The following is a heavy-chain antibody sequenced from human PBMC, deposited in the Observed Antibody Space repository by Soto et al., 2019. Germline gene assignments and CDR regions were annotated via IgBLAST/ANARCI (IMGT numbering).Heavy chain of an antibody. Sequence: EVQLLESGGGLVQPGGSLRLSCAASGFSFRTYAMSWVRQAPGQGLEWVSVISDTGDDTYYADSVKGRFTISRDSSRNTLYLRMNSLRAEDTAVYYCASYVRGPIFYFDSWGQGNLVTVAS. J-gene: IGHJ4*02. D-gene: IGHD3-10*02. CDR1: GFSFRTYA. V-gene: IGHV3-23*01. CDR3: ASYVRGPIFYFDS. CDR2: ISDTGDDT.